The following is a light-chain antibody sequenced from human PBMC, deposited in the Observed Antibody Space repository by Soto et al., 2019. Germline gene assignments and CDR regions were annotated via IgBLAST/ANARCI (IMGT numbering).Light chain of an antibody. V-gene: IGKV3-15*01. J-gene: IGKJ1*01. Sequence: EIVMTQSPATLSVSPGGRATLSCRASQTISGTLAWYQQKPGQAPRLLIHGASTRAPGFPARFSGSGSGTDFTLTISSLQSEDFAVYYCQEYNTWPWTFGQGTKVDIK. CDR3: QEYNTWPWT. CDR1: QTISGT. CDR2: GAS.